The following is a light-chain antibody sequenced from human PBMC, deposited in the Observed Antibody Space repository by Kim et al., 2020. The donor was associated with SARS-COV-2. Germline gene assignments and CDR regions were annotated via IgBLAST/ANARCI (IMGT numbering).Light chain of an antibody. V-gene: IGKV1-8*01. CDR3: QHYYSYPLT. CDR1: QGIGSY. CDR2: AAS. J-gene: IGKJ4*01. Sequence: ASAGDRVTIACRASQGIGSYLAWYQKKPGKAPRLLIYAASTLQSGVPSRFSGSGSGTDFTLTISCLQSEDFATYYCQHYYSYPLTFGGGTKVDIK.